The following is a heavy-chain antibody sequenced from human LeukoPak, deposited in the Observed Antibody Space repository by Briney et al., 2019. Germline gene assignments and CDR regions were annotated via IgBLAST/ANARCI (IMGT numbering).Heavy chain of an antibody. Sequence: GGSLRLSCAASGFTFSSYGMHWVRQAPGKGLEWVACIRYDGSNKYYADSVKGRFTISRDNSKNTLYLQMNSLRAEDTAAYYCAKDLRGYCSGGSCYPFDYWGQGTLVTVSS. J-gene: IGHJ4*02. CDR3: AKDLRGYCSGGSCYPFDY. V-gene: IGHV3-30*02. CDR1: GFTFSSYG. D-gene: IGHD2-15*01. CDR2: IRYDGSNK.